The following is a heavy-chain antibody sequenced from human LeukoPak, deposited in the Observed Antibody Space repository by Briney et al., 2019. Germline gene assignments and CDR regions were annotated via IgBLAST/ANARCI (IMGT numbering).Heavy chain of an antibody. J-gene: IGHJ5*02. CDR3: ARVVPAVTPWIDWFDP. CDR2: INPNSGGT. Sequence: ASVKVSCKASGYTFTGYYMHWVRQAPGQGLEWMGWINPNSGGTNYAQKFQGRVTMTRDTSISTAYMELSRLRSDDTAVYYCARVVPAVTPWIDWFDPWGQGTLVTVSS. V-gene: IGHV1-2*02. CDR1: GYTFTGYY. D-gene: IGHD2-2*01.